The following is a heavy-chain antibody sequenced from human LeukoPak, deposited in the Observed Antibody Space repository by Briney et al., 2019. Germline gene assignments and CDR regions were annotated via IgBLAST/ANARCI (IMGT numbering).Heavy chain of an antibody. CDR3: ARDVGGYFESSGYYLDY. V-gene: IGHV4-4*07. Sequence: SETLSLTCTVSGGSISSYYWSWIRQPAGKGLEWIGRLYTSGSTNYNPSLKSRVTMSADTSKNQFSLKLSSVTAADTAVYYCARDVGGYFESSGYYLDYWGQGTLVTVSS. CDR2: LYTSGST. J-gene: IGHJ4*02. CDR1: GGSISSYY. D-gene: IGHD3-22*01.